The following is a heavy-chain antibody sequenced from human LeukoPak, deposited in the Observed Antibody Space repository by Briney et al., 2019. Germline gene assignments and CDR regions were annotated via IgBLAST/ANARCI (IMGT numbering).Heavy chain of an antibody. J-gene: IGHJ4*02. V-gene: IGHV3-53*01. CDR2: IYSGGNT. CDR1: GFTVSSNS. Sequence: GGSLRLSCTVSGFTVSSNSWSWVRQAPGKGLEWVSFIYSGGNTHYSDSVTGRFTISRDNSKNTLYLQMNSLRAEDTAVYYCAKVNGMDFDWFNYFDYWGQGTLVTVSS. CDR3: AKVNGMDFDWFNYFDY. D-gene: IGHD3-9*01.